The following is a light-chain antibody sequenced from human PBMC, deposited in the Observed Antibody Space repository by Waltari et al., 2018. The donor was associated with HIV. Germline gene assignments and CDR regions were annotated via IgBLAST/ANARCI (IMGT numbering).Light chain of an antibody. J-gene: IGLJ2*01. CDR3: CSYADNYPVV. V-gene: IGLV2-11*01. CDR1: SSDVGGYNY. CDR2: DVN. Sequence: QSALTQPRSVSGSPGQSVTISCTGTSSDVGGYNYVSWYQHHTGKAPKFMIYDVNKRPSGVPDRFSGSKSGNPASLTISGLQAEDEADYYCCSYADNYPVVFGGGTKLTVL.